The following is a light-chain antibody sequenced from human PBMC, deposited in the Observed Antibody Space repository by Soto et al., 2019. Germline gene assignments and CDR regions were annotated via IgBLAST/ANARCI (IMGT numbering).Light chain of an antibody. J-gene: IGLJ1*01. V-gene: IGLV2-14*03. Sequence: QSVLTQPASVSGSPGQSITISCTGTSSDVGGFNYVSWYQQHPGKAPKLMIYDVTNRPSGVSYRSSGSKSGNTASLTISGLQAEDEADYYRNSYTSSSTYVFGTGTKVTVL. CDR2: DVT. CDR3: NSYTSSSTYV. CDR1: SSDVGGFNY.